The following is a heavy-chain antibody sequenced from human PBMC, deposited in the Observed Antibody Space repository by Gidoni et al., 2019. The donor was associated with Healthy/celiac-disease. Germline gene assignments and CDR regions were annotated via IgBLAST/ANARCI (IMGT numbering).Heavy chain of an antibody. D-gene: IGHD7-27*01. CDR2: IIPIFGTA. Sequence: PGQGLEWMGGIIPIFGTANYAQKFQGRVTITADESTSTAYMELSSLRSEDTAVYYCAGPQGALGYYGMDVWGQGTTVTVSS. J-gene: IGHJ6*02. CDR3: AGPQGALGYYGMDV. V-gene: IGHV1-69*01.